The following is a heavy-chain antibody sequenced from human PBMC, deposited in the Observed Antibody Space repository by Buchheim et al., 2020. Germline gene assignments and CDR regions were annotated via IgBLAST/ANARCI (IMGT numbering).Heavy chain of an antibody. V-gene: IGHV3-30-3*01. CDR1: GFSFSYYA. CDR3: ARSTGDCSGGVCYSDFDY. CDR2: ISNDGINK. Sequence: QVQLVESGGGVVQPGRSLRLSCVASGFSFSYYAMQLVRQAPGRGPQWVAVISNDGINKHYADSVKGRFIISRYTSKNTMDLQMNSLRTEDTAVYYCARSTGDCSGGVCYSDFDYWGQGTL. J-gene: IGHJ4*02. D-gene: IGHD2-15*01.